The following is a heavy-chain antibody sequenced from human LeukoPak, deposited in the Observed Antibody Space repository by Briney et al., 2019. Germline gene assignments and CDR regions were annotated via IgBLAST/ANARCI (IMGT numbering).Heavy chain of an antibody. CDR2: ISGSGGST. D-gene: IGHD2-15*01. CDR3: AKERAGGYCSGGSCSRIYYYYGMDV. CDR1: GFTFSSYA. V-gene: IGHV3-23*01. J-gene: IGHJ6*04. Sequence: GGSLRLSCAASGFTFSSYAMSWVRQAPGNGLEWVSAISGSGGSTYYADSVKGRFTISRDNSKNTLYLQMNSLRAEDTAVYYCAKERAGGYCSGGSCSRIYYYYGMDVWGKGTTVTVSS.